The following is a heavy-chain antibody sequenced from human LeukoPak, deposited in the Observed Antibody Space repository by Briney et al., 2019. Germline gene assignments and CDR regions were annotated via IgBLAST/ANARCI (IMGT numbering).Heavy chain of an antibody. CDR3: AKDIYGDYGGLDY. Sequence: GGSLRLXCAASGFTFSNYAMNWVRQAPGKGLEWVSTIINSGGSTYYADSVKGRFTISRDSSKNTLYLQMNSLRDEDTAVYYCAKDIYGDYGGLDYWGQGTLVTVSS. V-gene: IGHV3-23*01. CDR2: IINSGGST. CDR1: GFTFSNYA. D-gene: IGHD4-17*01. J-gene: IGHJ4*02.